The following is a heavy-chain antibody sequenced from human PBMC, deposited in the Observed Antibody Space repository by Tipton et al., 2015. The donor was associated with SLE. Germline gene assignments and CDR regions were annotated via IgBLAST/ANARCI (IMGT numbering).Heavy chain of an antibody. V-gene: IGHV4-39*07. J-gene: IGHJ4*02. CDR3: ARSPGPYCSSTSCRGMTGT. D-gene: IGHD2-2*01. CDR2: IHYSGST. CDR1: GASISGSTSY. Sequence: TLSLTCSVSGASISGSTSYWGWIRQSPGKGLEWIGSIHYSGSTNDNPSLKSRVTISVDTSKNQFSLKLSSVTAADTAVYYCARSPGPYCSSTSCRGMTGTWGQGTLVTVSS.